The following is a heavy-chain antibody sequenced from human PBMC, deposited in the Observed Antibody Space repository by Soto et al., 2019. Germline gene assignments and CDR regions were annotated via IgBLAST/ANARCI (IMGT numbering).Heavy chain of an antibody. CDR3: ARERGGYGLFDS. V-gene: IGHV4-30-2*01. CDR1: GGSISNAAYS. J-gene: IGHJ4*02. CDR2: IYPSGMP. D-gene: IGHD5-18*01. Sequence: SETLSLTCTVSGGSISNAAYSCSWIRQPPGKGLEWIGYIYPSGMPFYNPSLRSRVTISIDRSNDQFSLNLRSVTAADTAVYYCARERGGYGLFDSWGQGTLVTSPQ.